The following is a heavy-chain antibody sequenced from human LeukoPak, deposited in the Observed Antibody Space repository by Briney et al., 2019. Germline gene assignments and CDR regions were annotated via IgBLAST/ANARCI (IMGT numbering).Heavy chain of an antibody. D-gene: IGHD3-10*02. CDR1: GFTFSSYE. CDR3: AELGITMIGGV. V-gene: IGHV3-48*03. CDR2: ISNSGSTI. Sequence: SGGSLRLSCAASGFTFSSYEMNWVRQAPGKGLDWVSYISNSGSTIYYADSVKGRFTISRDNAKNSLYLQMNSLRAEDTAVYYCAELGITMIGGVWGKGTTVTISS. J-gene: IGHJ6*04.